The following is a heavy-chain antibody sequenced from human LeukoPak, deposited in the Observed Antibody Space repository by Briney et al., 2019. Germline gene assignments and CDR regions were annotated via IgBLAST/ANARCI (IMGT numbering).Heavy chain of an antibody. CDR3: ARARMTTTVTPGSGLYY. CDR1: GFTFSTYA. V-gene: IGHV3-30-3*01. J-gene: IGHJ4*02. Sequence: GGSLRLSCAASGFTFSTYAMHWVRQGPGKGLEWVAVISYDGSNKYYADSVKGRFTISRDNSKNTLYLQMSSLRSEDTAVFYCARARMTTTVTPGSGLYYWGQGTLITVSS. D-gene: IGHD4-23*01. CDR2: ISYDGSNK.